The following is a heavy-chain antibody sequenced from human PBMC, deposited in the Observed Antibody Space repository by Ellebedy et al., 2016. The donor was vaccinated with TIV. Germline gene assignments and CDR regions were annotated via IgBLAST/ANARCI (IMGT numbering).Heavy chain of an antibody. Sequence: MPSETLSLTCSVSGVSISSSSDYWGWIRQPPGQGLEWIGSVDYSGRAYNNPSLKSRVTSSVDTSKNQFSLKLTSVTAADTAVYFCARDSDGDYTSFDLWGRGALVIVSS. CDR3: ARDSDGDYTSFDL. D-gene: IGHD4-17*01. CDR1: GVSISSSSDY. J-gene: IGHJ2*01. V-gene: IGHV4-39*07. CDR2: VDYSGRA.